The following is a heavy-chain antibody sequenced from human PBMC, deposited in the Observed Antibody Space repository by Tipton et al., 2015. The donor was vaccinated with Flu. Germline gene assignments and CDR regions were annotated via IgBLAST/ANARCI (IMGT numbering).Heavy chain of an antibody. CDR2: IHHSGNT. Sequence: TLSLTCAVYGGSFTDYYWSCIRQPPGKGLEWIGEIHHSGNTKYNPSLKSRVTISVDTSKNQFSLRLGSVTAADTAVYYCARSDYYVSDHYWGQGTLVTVSS. V-gene: IGHV4-34*01. CDR1: GGSFTDYY. CDR3: ARSDYYVSDHY. J-gene: IGHJ4*02. D-gene: IGHD3-10*01.